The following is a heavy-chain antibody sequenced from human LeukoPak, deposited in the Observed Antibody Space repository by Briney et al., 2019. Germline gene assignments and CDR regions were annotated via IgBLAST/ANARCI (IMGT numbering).Heavy chain of an antibody. CDR3: AKDLVAAAGTPWFDP. J-gene: IGHJ5*02. Sequence: GGSLRLSCAVSGFTFDTYAMSWVRQAPGNGLEWVSAISGSGGSTYYADSVKGRFTISRDNSKNTLYLQMNSLRAEDTAVYYCAKDLVAAAGTPWFDPWGQGTLVTVSS. CDR1: GFTFDTYA. D-gene: IGHD6-13*01. V-gene: IGHV3-23*01. CDR2: ISGSGGST.